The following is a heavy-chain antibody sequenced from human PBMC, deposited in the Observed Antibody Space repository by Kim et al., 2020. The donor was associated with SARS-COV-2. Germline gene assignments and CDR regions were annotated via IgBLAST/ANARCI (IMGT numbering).Heavy chain of an antibody. CDR3: ARRMGYYGSGSYYIGKEFDY. CDR1: GGSFSGYY. D-gene: IGHD3-10*01. Sequence: SETLSLTCAVYGGSFSGYYWSWIRQPPGKGLEWIGEINHSGSTNYNPSLKSRVTISVDTSKNQFSLKLSSVTAADPAVYYCARRMGYYGSGSYYIGKEFDYWGQGTLVTVSS. CDR2: INHSGST. J-gene: IGHJ4*02. V-gene: IGHV4-34*01.